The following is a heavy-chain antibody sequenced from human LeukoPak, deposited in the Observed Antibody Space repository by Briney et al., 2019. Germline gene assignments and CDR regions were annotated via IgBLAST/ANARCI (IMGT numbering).Heavy chain of an antibody. V-gene: IGHV3-66*01. CDR2: MYSGGVT. D-gene: IGHD6-13*01. J-gene: IGHJ4*02. Sequence: PGGSLRLSCAASGFTFSNYGMHWVRQAPGKGLEWLSVMYSGGVTYYADSVRGRFIISRDNSKNTLYLQMNSLTAEDTAVYYCATGGSSWYLFDHWGQGTLVTVSS. CDR3: ATGGSSWYLFDH. CDR1: GFTFSNYG.